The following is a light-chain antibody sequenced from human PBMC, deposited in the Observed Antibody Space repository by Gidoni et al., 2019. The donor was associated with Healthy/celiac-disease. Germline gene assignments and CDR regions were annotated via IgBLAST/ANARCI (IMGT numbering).Light chain of an antibody. V-gene: IGKV1-39*01. J-gene: IGKJ1*01. CDR2: AAS. CDR1: QSISSY. CDR3: QQSYSTPPWT. Sequence: DIQMDQSPSSLSASVGDRVTITCRASQSISSYLNWYQQKPGKAPKLLIYAASSLQSGVPSRFSGSGSGTDFTLTISSLQPEDFATYYCQQSYSTPPWTFGQGTQVEIK.